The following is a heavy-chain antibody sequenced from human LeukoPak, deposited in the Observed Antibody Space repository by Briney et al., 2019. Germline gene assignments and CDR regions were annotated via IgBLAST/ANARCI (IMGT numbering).Heavy chain of an antibody. Sequence: SETLSLTCTVSGGSISSYYWSWIRQPPGKGLEWIGYIFYSGSTNYNPSLRSRVTISLDTSKNQFSLKLSSVTAADTAVYYCAITSGFYSGYVDYWGQGTLVTVSS. CDR1: GGSISSYY. CDR3: AITSGFYSGYVDY. V-gene: IGHV4-59*08. CDR2: IFYSGST. J-gene: IGHJ4*02. D-gene: IGHD1-26*01.